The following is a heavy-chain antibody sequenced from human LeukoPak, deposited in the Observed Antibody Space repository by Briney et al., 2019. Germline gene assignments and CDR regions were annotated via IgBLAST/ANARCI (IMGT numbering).Heavy chain of an antibody. V-gene: IGHV1-18*01. CDR2: ISAYNGNT. CDR3: ARDYSAASNFWSGYRRPYFDY. D-gene: IGHD3-3*01. Sequence: ASVKVSCKAPGYTFTSYGISWVRRAPGQGLEWMGWISAYNGNTNYAQKLQGRVTMTTDTSTSTAYMELRSLRSDDTAVYYCARDYSAASNFWSGYRRPYFDYWGQGTLVTVSS. CDR1: GYTFTSYG. J-gene: IGHJ4*02.